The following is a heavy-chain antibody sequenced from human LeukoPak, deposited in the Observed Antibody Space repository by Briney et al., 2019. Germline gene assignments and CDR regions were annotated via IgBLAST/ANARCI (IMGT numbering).Heavy chain of an antibody. Sequence: GGSLRLSCAASGFTFSSYAMHWVRQDPGKGLEWVAVISYDGSNKYYADSVKGRFTISRDNSKNTLYLQMNSLRAEDTAVYYCARAYTVTAKFDDWGQGTLVTVSS. J-gene: IGHJ4*02. V-gene: IGHV3-30-3*01. D-gene: IGHD4-17*01. CDR1: GFTFSSYA. CDR2: ISYDGSNK. CDR3: ARAYTVTAKFDD.